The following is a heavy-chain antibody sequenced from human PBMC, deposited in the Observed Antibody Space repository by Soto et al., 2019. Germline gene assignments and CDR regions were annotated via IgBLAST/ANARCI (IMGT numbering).Heavy chain of an antibody. V-gene: IGHV1-3*01. CDR3: ARAGSSSWSYYYYGMEV. J-gene: IGHJ6*02. Sequence: ASVKVSCKASGYTFTSYAMHWVRQAPGQRLEWMGWISAGNGNTKYSQKFQGRVTITRDTSASTAYMELSSLRSEDTAVYYCARAGSSSWSYYYYGMEVWGQGTTVTVSS. D-gene: IGHD6-13*01. CDR1: GYTFTSYA. CDR2: ISAGNGNT.